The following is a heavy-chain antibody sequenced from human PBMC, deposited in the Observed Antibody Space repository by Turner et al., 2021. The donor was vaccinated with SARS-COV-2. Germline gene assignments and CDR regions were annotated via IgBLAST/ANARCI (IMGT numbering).Heavy chain of an antibody. J-gene: IGHJ4*02. CDR1: GFTFSSYA. V-gene: IGHV3-30-3*01. CDR3: ARESIAAAGRDFEY. Sequence: QLQLLDSGGVVVQPGRSLRLPCAASGFTFSSYAMHWVRQGPGKGLEWVAVISYDGSNKYYTDSVKGRFTISRDNSKNTLYLQMNSLRAEDTAVNYCARESIAAAGRDFEYWGQGTLVTVSS. D-gene: IGHD6-13*01. CDR2: ISYDGSNK.